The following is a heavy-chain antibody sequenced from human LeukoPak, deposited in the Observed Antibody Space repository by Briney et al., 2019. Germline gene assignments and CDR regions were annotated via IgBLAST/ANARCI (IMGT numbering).Heavy chain of an antibody. Sequence: SQTLSLTCAVSGDTLSNNGSSWNWSRQSPSRGLEWLGRTYYRTRWYFDYAISVRSRATINPDTSQNQFSLQLDPVTPEATAVYFCARGGGGWYVSVFDPWGEGTLVSDCS. J-gene: IGHJ5*02. CDR3: ARGGGGWYVSVFDP. CDR1: GDTLSNNGSS. CDR2: TYYRTRWYF. V-gene: IGHV6-1*01. D-gene: IGHD6-19*01.